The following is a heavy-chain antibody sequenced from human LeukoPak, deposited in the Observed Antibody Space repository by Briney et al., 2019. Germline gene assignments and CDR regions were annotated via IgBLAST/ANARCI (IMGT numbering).Heavy chain of an antibody. CDR3: ARRGGGPAERYSSSWGSFDY. D-gene: IGHD6-13*01. CDR1: GGSISSYY. J-gene: IGHJ4*02. Sequence: SETLSLTCTVSGGSISSYYWSWIRQPPGKGLEWIGYIYYSGSTNYNPSLKSRVTISVDTSKNQFSLKLSSVTAADTAVYYCARRGGGPAERYSSSWGSFDYWGQGTLVTVSS. V-gene: IGHV4-59*08. CDR2: IYYSGST.